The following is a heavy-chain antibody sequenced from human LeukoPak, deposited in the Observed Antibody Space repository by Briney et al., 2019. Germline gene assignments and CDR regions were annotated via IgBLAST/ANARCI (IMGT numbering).Heavy chain of an antibody. CDR2: INGEGSRI. CDR1: GFNLRTYW. J-gene: IGHJ6*02. CDR3: ARDPGYYYYGMDV. V-gene: IGHV3-74*01. Sequence: GGSLRLSCAVTGFNLRTYWIHWVRHSPGRGLEWVARINGEGSRISYADSVRGRFTISRDNAKDTAYLQMNSLRAEDTALYYCARDPGYYYYGMDVWGQGSTVVVSS.